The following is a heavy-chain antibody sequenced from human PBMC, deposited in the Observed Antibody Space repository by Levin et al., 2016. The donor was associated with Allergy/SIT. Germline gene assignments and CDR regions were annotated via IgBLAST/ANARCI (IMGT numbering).Heavy chain of an antibody. D-gene: IGHD3-16*02. CDR1: GGSFSGYY. Sequence: SETLSLTCAVYGGSFSGYYWSWIRQPPGKGLEWIGEINHSGSTNYNPSLKSRVTISVDTSKNQFSLKLSSVTAADTAVYYCARGGYDYVWGSYRPRRWFDPWGQGTLVTVSS. V-gene: IGHV4-34*01. CDR2: INHSGST. J-gene: IGHJ5*02. CDR3: ARGGYDYVWGSYRPRRWFDP.